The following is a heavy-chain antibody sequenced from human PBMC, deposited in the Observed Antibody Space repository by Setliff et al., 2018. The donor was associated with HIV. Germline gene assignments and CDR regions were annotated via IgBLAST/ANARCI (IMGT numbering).Heavy chain of an antibody. CDR3: VRQVSYYHFYMDV. CDR2: IRSDGYTI. J-gene: IGHJ6*03. CDR1: GFTFSTYS. V-gene: IGHV3-11*01. Sequence: LRLSCAASGFTFSTYSMSWIRQAPGKGPEWVSYIRSDGYTIYYADSVKGRFTISRDNAKNSLYLQMNSLRAEDTAVYYCVRQVSYYHFYMDVWGKGTTVTVSS. D-gene: IGHD6-6*01.